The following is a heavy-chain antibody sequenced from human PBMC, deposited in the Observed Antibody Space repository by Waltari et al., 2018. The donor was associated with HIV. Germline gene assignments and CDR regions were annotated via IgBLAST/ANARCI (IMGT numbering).Heavy chain of an antibody. J-gene: IGHJ4*02. D-gene: IGHD1-7*01. V-gene: IGHV4-59*01. CDR3: ASLIGTTSGINY. Sequence: QVQLQESGPGLVKPSETLSLTCTVSGGSISSSYWSWIRQPPGKGLEWIGYIYYSGSTNYNPSLKSRVTISVDTSKNQFSLKLSSVTAADTAVYYCASLIGTTSGINYWGQGTLVTVSS. CDR2: IYYSGST. CDR1: GGSISSSY.